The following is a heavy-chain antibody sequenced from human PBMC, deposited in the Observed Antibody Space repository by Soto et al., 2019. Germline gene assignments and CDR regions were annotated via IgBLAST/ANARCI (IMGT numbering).Heavy chain of an antibody. D-gene: IGHD1-26*01. Sequence: GASVKVSCKASGYTFTNYGLTWVRQAPGQGLEWMGWISAYNGNTNYAQKFQGRVTMTTDTSASTAYMELRSLRSDDTAVYYCARIVGADRRWFDPWGQGTLVTVSS. CDR3: ARIVGADRRWFDP. J-gene: IGHJ5*02. CDR2: ISAYNGNT. CDR1: GYTFTNYG. V-gene: IGHV1-18*01.